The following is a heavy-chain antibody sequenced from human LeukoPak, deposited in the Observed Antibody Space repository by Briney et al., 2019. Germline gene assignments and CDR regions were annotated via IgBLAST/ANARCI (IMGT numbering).Heavy chain of an antibody. CDR3: ARPDSGKSSLDY. CDR2: IYYSGGT. J-gene: IGHJ4*02. V-gene: IGHV4-39*02. Sequence: PSETLSLTCTVSGGSISSSIYYWGWIRQPPGKGLEWVGSIYYSGGTYYNPSLKSRVTISVDASKNHFSLKLSSVTAADTAVYYCARPDSGKSSLDYWGQGTLVTVSS. D-gene: IGHD3-10*01. CDR1: GGSISSSIYY.